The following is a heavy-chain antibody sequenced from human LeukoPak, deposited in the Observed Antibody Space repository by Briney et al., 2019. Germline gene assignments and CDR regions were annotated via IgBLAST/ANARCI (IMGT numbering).Heavy chain of an antibody. CDR1: GFTISSYA. Sequence: GSSLRLSCAASGFTISSYAMNWVRQAQGKGLEWVAVISYDGSNKYYADSEKGRFTISRDNSKNTLYLQMNSLRAEDTAVYYCAKDDAPGEYYDSSGYYAPGFYWGQGTLVTVSS. CDR2: ISYDGSNK. J-gene: IGHJ4*02. V-gene: IGHV3-30-3*01. D-gene: IGHD3-22*01. CDR3: AKDDAPGEYYDSSGYYAPGFY.